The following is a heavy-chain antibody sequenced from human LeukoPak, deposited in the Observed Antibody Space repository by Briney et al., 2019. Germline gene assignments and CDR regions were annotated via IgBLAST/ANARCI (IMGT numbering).Heavy chain of an antibody. V-gene: IGHV1-69*04. CDR1: GGTFSSYA. CDR3: ARNYGSGSYSDY. Sequence: WASVKVSCKASGGTFSSYAISWVRQAPGQGLEWMGRIIPILGIANYAQKFQGRVTITADKSTSTAYMELSSLRSEDTAVYYCARNYGSGSYSDYWGQGTLVTVSS. CDR2: IIPILGIA. D-gene: IGHD3-10*01. J-gene: IGHJ4*02.